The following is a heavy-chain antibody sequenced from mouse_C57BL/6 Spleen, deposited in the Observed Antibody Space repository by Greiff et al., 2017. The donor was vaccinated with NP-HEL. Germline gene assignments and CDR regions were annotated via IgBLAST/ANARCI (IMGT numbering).Heavy chain of an antibody. CDR3: TREGNYRFAY. Sequence: VKLQQSGAELVRPGASVTLSCKASGYTFTDYEMHWVKQTPVHGLEWIGAIDPETGGTAYNQKFKGKAILTADKSSSTAYMELRSLTSEDSAVYYCTREGNYRFAYWGQGTLVTVSA. D-gene: IGHD2-1*01. J-gene: IGHJ3*01. CDR2: IDPETGGT. V-gene: IGHV1-15*01. CDR1: GYTFTDYE.